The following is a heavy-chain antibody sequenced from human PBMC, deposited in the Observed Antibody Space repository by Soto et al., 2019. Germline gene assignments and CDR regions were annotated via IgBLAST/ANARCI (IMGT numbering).Heavy chain of an antibody. CDR1: GYTFTSDA. V-gene: IGHV1-3*01. Sequence: ASVKGSCKASGYTFTSDAMGWVRQAPGQRLEWMGWINAGNGNTKYSQKFQGRVTITRDTSASTAYMELSSLRSEDTAVYYCARDRGGQSILYYFDYWGQGTLVTVSS. CDR3: ARDRGGQSILYYFDY. CDR2: INAGNGNT. J-gene: IGHJ4*02. D-gene: IGHD2-15*01.